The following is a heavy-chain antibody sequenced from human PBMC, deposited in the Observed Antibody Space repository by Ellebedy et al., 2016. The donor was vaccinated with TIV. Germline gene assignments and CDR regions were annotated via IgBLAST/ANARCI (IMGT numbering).Heavy chain of an antibody. D-gene: IGHD6-19*01. V-gene: IGHV4-59*01. CDR1: GGSIRSYY. J-gene: IGHJ4*02. CDR3: ARGGSGFDY. CDR2: IYYSGST. Sequence: GSLRLSCTVSGGSIRSYYWSWIRQPPGKGLEWIGYIYYSGSTNYNPSLKSRVTISVDTSKNQFSLKLSSVTAADTAVYYCARGGSGFDYWGQGTLVTVSS.